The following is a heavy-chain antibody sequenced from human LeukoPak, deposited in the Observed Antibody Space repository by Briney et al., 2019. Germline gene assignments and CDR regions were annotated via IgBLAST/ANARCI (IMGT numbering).Heavy chain of an antibody. J-gene: IGHJ4*02. CDR1: GGSISSYY. D-gene: IGHD6-19*01. Sequence: PSETLSLTCTASGGSISSYYWSWIRQPPGKGLEWIANIYYSGSTNYNPSLKSRVTISVDTSKNQFSLKLSSVTAADTAVYYCARTGSDWYPLNNWGQGTLVTVSS. CDR3: ARTGSDWYPLNN. CDR2: IYYSGST. V-gene: IGHV4-59*01.